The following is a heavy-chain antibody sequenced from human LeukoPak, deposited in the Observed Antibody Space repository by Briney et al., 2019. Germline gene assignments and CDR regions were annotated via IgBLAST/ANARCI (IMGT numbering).Heavy chain of an antibody. CDR2: IYYSGST. J-gene: IGHJ4*02. Sequence: SETLSLTCAVSGYSISSSYYWSWIRQPPGKGLEWIGYIYYSGSTNYNPSLQSRVTISVDTSKNQFSLKLSSVTAADTAVYYCARQLGYFDYWGQGTLVTVSS. V-gene: IGHV4-61*01. CDR3: ARQLGYFDY. D-gene: IGHD6-6*01. CDR1: GYSISSSYY.